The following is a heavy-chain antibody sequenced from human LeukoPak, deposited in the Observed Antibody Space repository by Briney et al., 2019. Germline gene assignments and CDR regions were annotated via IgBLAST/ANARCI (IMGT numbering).Heavy chain of an antibody. V-gene: IGHV3-30*03. CDR2: MTHDGMTE. Sequence: GGSLRLSCITSGFTFNTHVMHWVRQAPGKGLEWVAVMTHDGMTEQYAESVKGRFTISRDSYKSTLYLQMNSLRVEDTALYYCARDKYLAAAGPFDNWGQGTLVTVSS. CDR3: ARDKYLAAAGPFDN. CDR1: GFTFNTHV. J-gene: IGHJ4*02. D-gene: IGHD6-13*01.